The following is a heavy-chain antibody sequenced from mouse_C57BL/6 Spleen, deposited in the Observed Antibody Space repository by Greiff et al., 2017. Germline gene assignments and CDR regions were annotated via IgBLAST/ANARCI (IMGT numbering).Heavy chain of an antibody. J-gene: IGHJ2*01. CDR1: GYTFTSYW. V-gene: IGHV1-52*01. D-gene: IGHD2-2*01. CDR3: ARGGPIYCGFDVED. Sequence: QVQLQQPGAELVRPGSSVKLSCTASGYTFTSYWMHWVKQRPIQGLEWIGNIEPSDSETHYNQKFKDKATLTVDKSSCTAYMQLSSLTSEDSAVYYCARGGPIYCGFDVEDWGQGTTLTVSS. CDR2: IEPSDSET.